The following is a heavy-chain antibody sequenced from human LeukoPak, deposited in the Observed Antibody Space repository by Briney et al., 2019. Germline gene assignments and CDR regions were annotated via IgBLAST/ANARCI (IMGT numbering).Heavy chain of an antibody. Sequence: GGSLRLSCAASGFTFSSYAMSWVRQAPGKGLEWVSAIIGSGSSTYYADSVKGRFTISRDNSKNTLFLQMNSLRAEDTALYYCAREVNQPYYFDSWGQGTLVTVSS. D-gene: IGHD1-14*01. CDR1: GFTFSSYA. CDR2: IIGSGSST. V-gene: IGHV3-23*01. CDR3: AREVNQPYYFDS. J-gene: IGHJ4*02.